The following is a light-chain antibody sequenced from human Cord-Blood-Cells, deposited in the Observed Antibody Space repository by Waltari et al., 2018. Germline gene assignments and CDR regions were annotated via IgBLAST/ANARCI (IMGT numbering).Light chain of an antibody. J-gene: IGLJ3*02. CDR1: TGAVTSGHY. Sequence: QAVVTQEPSLTVSPGGTVTLTCGSSTGAVTSGHYPYWFQQKPGQAPRTLMYETSNKHSWTPARFSGSLLGGKAALTLSGAQPEDEAEYYCLLSYSGAWVFGGGTKLTVL. CDR3: LLSYSGAWV. V-gene: IGLV7-46*01. CDR2: ETS.